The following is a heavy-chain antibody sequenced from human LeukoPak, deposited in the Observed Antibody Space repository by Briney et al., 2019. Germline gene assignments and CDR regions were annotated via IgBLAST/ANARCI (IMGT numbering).Heavy chain of an antibody. CDR3: ARGTYCSSTSCFTDY. J-gene: IGHJ4*02. CDR1: GGSFSGYY. CDR2: INHSGGT. V-gene: IGHV4-34*01. D-gene: IGHD2-2*01. Sequence: SETLPLTCAVYGGSFSGYYWSWIRQPPGKGLEWIGEINHSGGTNYNPSLKSRVTMSVDTSKNQFSLKLSSVTAAGTAVYYCARGTYCSSTSCFTDYWGQGTLVTVSS.